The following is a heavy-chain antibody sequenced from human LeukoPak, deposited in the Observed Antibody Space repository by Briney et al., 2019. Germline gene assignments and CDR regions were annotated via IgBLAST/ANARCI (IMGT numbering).Heavy chain of an antibody. D-gene: IGHD3-3*01. CDR2: ISSSGSTI. Sequence: GGSLRLSCAASGFTFSDYYMSWIRQAPGKGLEWVSYISSSGSTIYYADSVKGRFTISRGNAKNSLYLQMNSLRAEDTAVYYCATSSPLLWTYYDFWSGYYSDPPQVDYWGQGTLVTVSS. V-gene: IGHV3-11*01. J-gene: IGHJ4*02. CDR1: GFTFSDYY. CDR3: ATSSPLLWTYYDFWSGYYSDPPQVDY.